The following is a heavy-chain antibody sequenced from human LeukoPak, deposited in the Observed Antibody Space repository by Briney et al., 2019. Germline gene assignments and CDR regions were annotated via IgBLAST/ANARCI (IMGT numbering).Heavy chain of an antibody. CDR3: ARLDAYNGGH. Sequence: GESLKISCKGSGYNFPSSWIGWVRQMPGEGLEWMGIIHPADSDTRYSPSFQGQVSISADKSISTAYLQWNSLKASDTAMYYCARLDAYNGGHWGQGSLVIVSS. D-gene: IGHD5-24*01. CDR2: IHPADSDT. V-gene: IGHV5-51*01. J-gene: IGHJ4*02. CDR1: GYNFPSSW.